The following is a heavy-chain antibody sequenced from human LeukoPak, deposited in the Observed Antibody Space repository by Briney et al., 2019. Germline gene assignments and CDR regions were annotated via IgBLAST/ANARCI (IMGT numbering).Heavy chain of an antibody. J-gene: IGHJ4*02. CDR1: VYTFTGYY. CDR2: INPNSGCT. V-gene: IGHV1-2*02. Sequence: GASVTVSCKASVYTFTGYYLHWVRQAPGQGRAWVGWINPNSGCTNYAQNFQGRVTMTRDTSISTAYMELSRLRSDDTAVYYCARAKFDWNYLTDYWGQGTLVTVSS. D-gene: IGHD1-7*01. CDR3: ARAKFDWNYLTDY.